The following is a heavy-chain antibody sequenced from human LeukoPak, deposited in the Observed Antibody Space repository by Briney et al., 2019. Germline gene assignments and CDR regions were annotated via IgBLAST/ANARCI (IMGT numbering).Heavy chain of an antibody. CDR1: GFTFSSYS. CDR3: ARAYYDTANWFDP. V-gene: IGHV3-48*01. D-gene: IGHD3-22*01. CDR2: ISSSSTI. J-gene: IGHJ5*02. Sequence: PGGSLRLSCAASGFTFSSYSMNWVRQAPGKGLEWVSYISSSSTIYYADSVKGRFTISRDNAKNSLYLQMNSLRAEDTAVYYCARAYYDTANWFDPWGQGTLVTVSS.